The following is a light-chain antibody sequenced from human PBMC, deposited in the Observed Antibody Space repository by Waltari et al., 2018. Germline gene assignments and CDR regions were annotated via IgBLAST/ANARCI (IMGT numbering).Light chain of an antibody. Sequence: EDVLTQSPATLSLSPGQRATLSCRASQSLTKRYLAWYQQKPGRAPRLLIYGASSRAAGIPDRFSGSGSGTDFTLTISRLEPEDFAVYYCQQYGSSVLYTFGQGTKLEIK. CDR2: GAS. J-gene: IGKJ2*01. CDR1: QSLTKRY. CDR3: QQYGSSVLYT. V-gene: IGKV3-20*01.